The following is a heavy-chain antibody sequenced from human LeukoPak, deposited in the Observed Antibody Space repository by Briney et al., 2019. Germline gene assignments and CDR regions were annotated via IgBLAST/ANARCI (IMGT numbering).Heavy chain of an antibody. CDR1: GGSLSGYY. CDR3: ARASNYGSGSYYPD. CDR2: INHSGST. V-gene: IGHV4-34*01. J-gene: IGHJ4*02. Sequence: SETLSLTCAVYGGSLSGYYWSWIRQPPGKGLEWIGEINHSGSTNYNPSLKSRVTISVDTSKNQFSLKLSSVTAADTAVYYCARASNYGSGSYYPDWGQGTLVTVSS. D-gene: IGHD3-10*01.